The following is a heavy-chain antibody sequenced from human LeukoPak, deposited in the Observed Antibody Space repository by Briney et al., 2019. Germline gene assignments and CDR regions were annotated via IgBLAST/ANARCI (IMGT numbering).Heavy chain of an antibody. CDR1: VGSISSGGYS. D-gene: IGHD5-18*01. V-gene: IGHV4-30-2*01. Sequence: SETLSLTCAVSVGSISSGGYSWSCIRQPPGKVVGWVEHIYHSGSTYYNPSLKSRVTISVDRSKNQFSLKLSSVPAADMAVYYCARTPVDTAMDNYFDYWGRGTLVTVSS. J-gene: IGHJ4*02. CDR3: ARTPVDTAMDNYFDY. CDR2: IYHSGST.